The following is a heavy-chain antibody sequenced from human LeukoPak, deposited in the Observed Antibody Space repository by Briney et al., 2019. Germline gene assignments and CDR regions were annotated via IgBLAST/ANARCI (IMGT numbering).Heavy chain of an antibody. J-gene: IGHJ6*02. Sequence: GGSLRLSCAASGFTFSSYAVHWVRQAPGKGLEWVAVISYDGSNKYYADSVKGRFTISRDNSKNTLYLQMNSLRAEDTAVYYCAVRKGMDVWGQGTTVTVSS. CDR2: ISYDGSNK. D-gene: IGHD3-10*01. CDR3: AVRKGMDV. V-gene: IGHV3-30-3*01. CDR1: GFTFSSYA.